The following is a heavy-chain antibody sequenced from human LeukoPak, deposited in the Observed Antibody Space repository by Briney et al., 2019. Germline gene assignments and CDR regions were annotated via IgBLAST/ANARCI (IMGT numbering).Heavy chain of an antibody. CDR1: GYTFTSYG. J-gene: IGHJ6*03. CDR3: ARDRRGLWFGDLYYMDV. Sequence: GASMKVSCKASGYTFTSYGISWVRQAPGQGLERMGWISAYNGNTNYAQKLQGRVTMTTDTSTSTAYMELRSLRSDDTAVYYCARDRRGLWFGDLYYMDVWGKGTTVTISS. D-gene: IGHD3-10*01. CDR2: ISAYNGNT. V-gene: IGHV1-18*01.